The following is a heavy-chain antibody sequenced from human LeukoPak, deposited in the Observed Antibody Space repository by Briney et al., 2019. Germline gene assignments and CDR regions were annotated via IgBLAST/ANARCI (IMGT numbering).Heavy chain of an antibody. CDR3: ARGRFGYSSSWYDY. J-gene: IGHJ4*02. V-gene: IGHV4-30-2*01. D-gene: IGHD6-13*01. CDR2: INHSGST. Sequence: SQTLSLTCAVSGGSISSGGYYWSWIRQPPGKGLEWIGEINHSGSTNYNPSLKSRVTISVDTSKNQFSLKLSSVTAADTAVYYCARGRFGYSSSWYDYWGQGTLVTVSS. CDR1: GGSISSGGYY.